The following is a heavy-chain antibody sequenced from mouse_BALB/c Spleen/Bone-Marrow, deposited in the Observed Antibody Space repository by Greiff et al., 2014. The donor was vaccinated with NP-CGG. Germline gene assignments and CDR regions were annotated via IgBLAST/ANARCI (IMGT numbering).Heavy chain of an antibody. CDR2: IDPANGNT. Sequence: VQLKQSGAELVKPGASVKLSCTASGFNIKDTYMHWVKQRPEQGLEWIGRIDPANGNTKYDPKFQGKATITADTSSNTAYLQLSSLTSEDTAVYYCAPYYYGSSQFAYWGQRTLVTVSA. CDR3: APYYYGSSQFAY. V-gene: IGHV14-3*02. J-gene: IGHJ3*01. D-gene: IGHD1-1*01. CDR1: GFNIKDTY.